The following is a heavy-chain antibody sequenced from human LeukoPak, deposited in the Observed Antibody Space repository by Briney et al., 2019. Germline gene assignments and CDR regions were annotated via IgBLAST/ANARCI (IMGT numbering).Heavy chain of an antibody. CDR2: ISYDGSNK. CDR1: GFNFIRYG. D-gene: IGHD2-21*02. V-gene: IGHV3-30*18. Sequence: GGSLRLSCAASGFNFIRYGLHWVRQAPGKGLEWVAVISYDGSNKYYADSVKGRFTISRDNSKNTLYLQMNSLRAEDTAVYYCAKGDIVVVTGAFDIWGQGTMVTVSS. CDR3: AKGDIVVVTGAFDI. J-gene: IGHJ3*02.